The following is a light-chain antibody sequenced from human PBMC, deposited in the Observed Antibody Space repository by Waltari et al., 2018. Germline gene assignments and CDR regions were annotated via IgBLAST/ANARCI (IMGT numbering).Light chain of an antibody. V-gene: IGLV1-51*02. CDR2: ETE. CDR3: GTWDNNLSALV. Sequence: QSVLTQPPSVSAAPGQKVTISCSGSPSNIGNNYVSWYQQLPGAAPKVVIYETEKRPSGIPDRFSGSKSGTSASLGITGLQTGDEAAYYCGTWDNNLSALVFGGGTKLTVL. CDR1: PSNIGNNY. J-gene: IGLJ2*01.